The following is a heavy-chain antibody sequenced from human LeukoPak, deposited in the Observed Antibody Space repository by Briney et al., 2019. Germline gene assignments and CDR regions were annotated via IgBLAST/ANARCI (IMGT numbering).Heavy chain of an antibody. J-gene: IGHJ3*01. CDR3: ARSYTGTHYGAFDV. D-gene: IGHD1-26*01. V-gene: IGHV4-4*02. Sequence: PSETLSLTWAVAGGSISSSNWWSWMRQATGKGLEWIGELYHSGSTNYNPSLKSRFTISVDKSPNQFSLKVNSVTAADTAVYSCARSYTGTHYGAFDVWGQGTMVTVS. CDR2: LYHSGST. CDR1: GGSISSSNW.